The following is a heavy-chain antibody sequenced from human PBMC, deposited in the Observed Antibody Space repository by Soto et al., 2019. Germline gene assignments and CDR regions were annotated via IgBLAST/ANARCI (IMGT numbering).Heavy chain of an antibody. Sequence: QVQLVQSGAEVKKPGASVKVSCKASGYTFTSYAMHWLRQAPGQGLGWMGWINAGNGNTKYSQKFQGRVTITRDTSASTAYMELSSLRSEDTAVYYCARTYCSSTSCYYYYGMDVWGQGTTVTVSS. CDR3: ARTYCSSTSCYYYYGMDV. CDR2: INAGNGNT. D-gene: IGHD2-2*01. V-gene: IGHV1-3*01. J-gene: IGHJ6*02. CDR1: GYTFTSYA.